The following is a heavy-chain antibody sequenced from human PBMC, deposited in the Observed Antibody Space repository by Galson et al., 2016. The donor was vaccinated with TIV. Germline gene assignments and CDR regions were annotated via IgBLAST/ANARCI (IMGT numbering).Heavy chain of an antibody. V-gene: IGHV1-2*02. CDR3: ARDYPAQSGFDS. D-gene: IGHD6-25*01. Sequence: SVKVSCKASGHTFTDYYMHWVRQAPGQGLEWMGWINPKTGGTNYAQKFQGRVTMTRDTSIRTAYMEVVSLRSDDTAVFFCARDYPAQSGFDSWGQGTPVTVSS. CDR2: INPKTGGT. CDR1: GHTFTDYY. J-gene: IGHJ4*02.